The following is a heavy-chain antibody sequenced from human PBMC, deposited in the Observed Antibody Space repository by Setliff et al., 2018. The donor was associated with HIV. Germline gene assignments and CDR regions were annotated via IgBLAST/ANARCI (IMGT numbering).Heavy chain of an antibody. CDR2: IYHSGST. Sequence: SETLSLTCAVYGGSFSGYYWSWIRQPPGKGLEWIGSIYHSGSTYYNPSLKSRVSISVDPSKNQFSLKLSSVTAADTAVYYCASLMYYYGSGSSKVFDYWGQGTLVTVSS. CDR1: GGSFSGYY. D-gene: IGHD3-10*01. CDR3: ASLMYYYGSGSSKVFDY. J-gene: IGHJ4*02. V-gene: IGHV4-34*01.